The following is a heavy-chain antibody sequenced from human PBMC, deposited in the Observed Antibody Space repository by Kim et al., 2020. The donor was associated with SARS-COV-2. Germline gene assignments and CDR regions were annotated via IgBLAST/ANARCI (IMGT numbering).Heavy chain of an antibody. D-gene: IGHD3-3*01. J-gene: IGHJ4*02. CDR3: ARXFXGTSIRFLGLFQLXX. CDR2: VYYTGNT. V-gene: IGHV4-39*01. Sequence: SETLSLTCIVSGGSISSSGYYWDWIRQPPGKGLEWIGSVYYTGNTYYNPSLKXRVTXSVDTSKNQFSLKLXXVTAADTAVYYCARXFXGTSIRFLGLFQLXXWGQGIXVTVSS. CDR1: GGSISSSGYY.